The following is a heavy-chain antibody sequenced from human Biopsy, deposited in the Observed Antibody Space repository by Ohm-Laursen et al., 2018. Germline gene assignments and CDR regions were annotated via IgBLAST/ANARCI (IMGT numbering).Heavy chain of an antibody. CDR2: ITHSGST. CDR3: ARVPLPGIGAAYQGRFLYGMDV. Sequence: GTLSLTCAVYGGSFNGYFWSWIRQPPGKGLEWIGDITHSGSTNHNPSLKSRVTISVDTANKQFPLSLRSVTAADTAVYYCARVPLPGIGAAYQGRFLYGMDVWGQGTTVSVSS. CDR1: GGSFNGYF. D-gene: IGHD6-13*01. V-gene: IGHV4-34*01. J-gene: IGHJ6*02.